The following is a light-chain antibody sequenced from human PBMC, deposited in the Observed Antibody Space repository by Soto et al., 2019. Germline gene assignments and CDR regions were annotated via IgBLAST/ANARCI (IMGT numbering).Light chain of an antibody. CDR1: QSLVHSDGNTY. J-gene: IGKJ1*01. V-gene: IGKV2-30*02. CDR2: RVS. CDR3: MQGTHWPRT. Sequence: DAVLTQSPVSLPVTLGQSASISCRSSQSLVHSDGNTYLNWFQQRPGQSPRRLLYRVSNRDTGVPDKISGRGSGTYFTLEISRVEAEDIGVYYCMQGTHWPRTFGQGTKVDIK.